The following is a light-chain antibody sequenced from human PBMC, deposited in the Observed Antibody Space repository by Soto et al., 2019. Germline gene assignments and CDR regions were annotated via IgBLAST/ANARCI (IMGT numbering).Light chain of an antibody. CDR1: QSVSSY. Sequence: EIVLTQSPATLSFSPLERATLSCRSSQSVSSYLDWYQQKPGQAPRLLLYGASTRATGIPVRFSGSGFVTEFTLTISSLQSEDFAVYYCKQYKNWPPFGQGTRLEIK. J-gene: IGKJ5*01. V-gene: IGKV3-15*01. CDR2: GAS. CDR3: KQYKNWPP.